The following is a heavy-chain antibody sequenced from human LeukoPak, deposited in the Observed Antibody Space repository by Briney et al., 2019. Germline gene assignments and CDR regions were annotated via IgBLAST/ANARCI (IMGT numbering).Heavy chain of an antibody. CDR1: GFSFSSFG. CDR2: ISGNSAYI. V-gene: IGHV3-21*04. CDR3: AKALSPTGTTDAFDI. D-gene: IGHD1-1*01. Sequence: GGSLRLSCAASGFSFSSFGMNWVRQAPGRGLEWVSSISGNSAYIYYADSMRGRFTISRDNAKNSLYLQMNSLRAEDMALYYCAKALSPTGTTDAFDIWGQGTMVTVSS. J-gene: IGHJ3*02.